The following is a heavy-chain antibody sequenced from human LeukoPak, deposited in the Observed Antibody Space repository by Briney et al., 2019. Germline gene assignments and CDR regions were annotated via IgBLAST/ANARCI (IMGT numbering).Heavy chain of an antibody. J-gene: IGHJ5*01. CDR2: IYVSGRT. V-gene: IGHV4-4*07. CDR3: ARDRWELTPAKGWFDS. CDR1: GDSMTNYY. Sequence: SETLCLTCAVSGDSMTNYYWSWIRQPAGQGLEWIGHIYVSGRTNYNPSFKSRVSMSIDTSKKQFSLNLTSVSAADTAVYFCARDRWELTPAKGWFDSWGQGT. D-gene: IGHD1-26*01.